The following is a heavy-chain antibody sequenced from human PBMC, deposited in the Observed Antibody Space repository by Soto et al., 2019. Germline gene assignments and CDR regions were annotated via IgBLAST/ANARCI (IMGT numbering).Heavy chain of an antibody. CDR2: ISYDGGNK. D-gene: IGHD3-3*01. Sequence: PGGSLRLSCAASGFTFSSSAMSWVRQAPGKGLEWVAVISYDGGNKYYADSVKGRFTISRDNSKSTLFLQMASLRAEDTAVYYCARGPYYDFLSGPGYWGQGTQVTVSS. CDR3: ARGPYYDFLSGPGY. V-gene: IGHV3-30-3*01. J-gene: IGHJ4*02. CDR1: GFTFSSSA.